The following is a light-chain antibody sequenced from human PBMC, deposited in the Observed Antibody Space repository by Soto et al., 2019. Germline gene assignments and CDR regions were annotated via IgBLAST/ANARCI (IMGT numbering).Light chain of an antibody. J-gene: IGKJ4*01. CDR2: GAS. V-gene: IGKV3-20*01. CDR3: QQYGSSPA. Sequence: EIVLTQSPGTLSLSPGERATLSCRASQSVSSSYLAWYHQKPGQAPRLRIYGASSRATGIPDRFSGSGSGTDFSLTISRLEPEDFAVYYCQQYGSSPAFGGGTKVEIK. CDR1: QSVSSSY.